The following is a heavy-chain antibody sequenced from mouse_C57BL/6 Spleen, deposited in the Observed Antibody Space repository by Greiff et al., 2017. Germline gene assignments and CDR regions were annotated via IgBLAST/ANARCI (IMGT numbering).Heavy chain of an antibody. CDR1: YTFTDYYM. Sequence: VQLQQSGPELVKPGASVKMSCKASGYTFTDYYMHWVKQKPGKGLEWIGEIYPGSGNTYYNEKFKGKATLTADTSSSTAYMQLSSLTSEDSAVYFCASLYDYDGEAYFDYWGQGTTLTVSS. V-gene: IGHV1-83*01. D-gene: IGHD2-4*01. J-gene: IGHJ2*01. CDR3: SLYDYDGEAYFDY. CDR2: YPGSGNTY.